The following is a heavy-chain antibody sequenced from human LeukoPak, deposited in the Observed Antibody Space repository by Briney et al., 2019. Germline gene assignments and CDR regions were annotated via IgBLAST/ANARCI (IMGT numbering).Heavy chain of an antibody. Sequence: SETLSLTCAVSGGSINGYYWTWIRQPPGKGLEYIGYIYYSGNTNYNPSLKSRVTISVDTSKNQFSLKLNPVTAADTAVYYCARRAAPPNYGMDVWGQGTTVTVSS. D-gene: IGHD2-15*01. CDR3: ARRAAPPNYGMDV. CDR1: GGSINGYY. J-gene: IGHJ6*02. V-gene: IGHV4-59*08. CDR2: IYYSGNT.